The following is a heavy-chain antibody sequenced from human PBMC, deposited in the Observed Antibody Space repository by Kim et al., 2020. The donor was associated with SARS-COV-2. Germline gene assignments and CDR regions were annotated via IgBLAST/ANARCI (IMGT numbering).Heavy chain of an antibody. J-gene: IGHJ3*02. V-gene: IGHV4-59*08. CDR2: IYYSGSA. Sequence: SETLSLTCTVSGGSIMSYYWSWIRQPPGKGLEGIGYIYYSGSANYNPSLKSRVTISVDTSKNQFSLKLSSVTAADTAVYYCASSSGFSLTAFDIWGQGPMVTVSS. CDR1: GGSIMSYY. D-gene: IGHD6-19*01. CDR3: ASSSGFSLTAFDI.